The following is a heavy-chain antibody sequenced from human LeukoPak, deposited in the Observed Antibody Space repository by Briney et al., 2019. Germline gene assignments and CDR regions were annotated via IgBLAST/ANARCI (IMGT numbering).Heavy chain of an antibody. V-gene: IGHV3-30-3*01. D-gene: IGHD3-16*02. CDR1: GFTFSNYA. CDR2: ISYDGSNK. J-gene: IGHJ4*02. CDR3: ARGSDFVWGSYRPYFDY. Sequence: GGSLRLSCAASGFTFSNYAMHWVRQAPGKGLEGVAVISYDGSNKYYADSVKGRFTISRDNSKNTLYLQMNSLRAEDTAVFYCARGSDFVWGSYRPYFDYWGQGTLVTVSS.